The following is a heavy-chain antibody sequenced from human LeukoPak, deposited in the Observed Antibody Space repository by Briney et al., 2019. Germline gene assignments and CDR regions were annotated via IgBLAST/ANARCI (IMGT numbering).Heavy chain of an antibody. CDR2: TNITGDTT. D-gene: IGHD4-17*01. CDR3: ARDNSVKDIAWWFYP. V-gene: IGHV1-46*01. J-gene: IGHJ5*02. CDR1: GYTFTSHY. Sequence: ASVKVSCKASGYTFTSHYMHRVRHAPGQGLEWMGVTNITGDTTRNAQKFQGRVTMTRDMSKSTNYIELSSLRSEDTAVYYCARDNSVKDIAWWFYPWGQGTLVTVSP.